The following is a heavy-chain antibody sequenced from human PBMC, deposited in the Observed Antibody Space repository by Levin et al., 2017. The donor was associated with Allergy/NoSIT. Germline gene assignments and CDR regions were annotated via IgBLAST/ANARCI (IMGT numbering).Heavy chain of an antibody. J-gene: IGHJ4*02. Sequence: GESLKISCAASGFTFSSYAMSWVRQAPGKGLEWVSAISGSGGSTYYADSVKGRFTISRDNSKNTLYLQMNSLRAEDTAVYYCAKGAGLVTPFDYWGQGTLVTVSS. CDR1: GFTFSSYA. CDR2: ISGSGGST. CDR3: AKGAGLVTPFDY. V-gene: IGHV3-23*01. D-gene: IGHD3/OR15-3a*01.